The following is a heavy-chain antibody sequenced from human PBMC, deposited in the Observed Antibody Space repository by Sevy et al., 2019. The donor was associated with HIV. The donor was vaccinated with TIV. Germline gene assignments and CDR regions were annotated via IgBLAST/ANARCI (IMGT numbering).Heavy chain of an antibody. J-gene: IGHJ3*02. CDR2: ISSSRGTI. D-gene: IGHD4-17*01. CDR3: GSHYGGTSYDAFDI. V-gene: IGHV3-48*02. Sequence: GGSLRLSCAASGFTFSSYSMNWVRQAPGKGLEWVSYISSSRGTIYYADSVKGRFTISRDNAKNSLYLQMNSLRDEDTTVYYCGSHYGGTSYDAFDIWGQGTMVTVSS. CDR1: GFTFSSYS.